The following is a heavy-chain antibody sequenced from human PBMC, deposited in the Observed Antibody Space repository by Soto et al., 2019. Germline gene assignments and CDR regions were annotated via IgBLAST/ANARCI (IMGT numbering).Heavy chain of an antibody. CDR3: ARGINSSSLYDYVLGSYTALNAFDI. Sequence: SVKVSCKAAGGTFSSYAISWVRQAPGKGHEWMGGIIPIFGTANYAQKFQGRVTITADESTSTAYMELSSLRSVDTAVYYCARGINSSSLYDYVLGSYTALNAFDIWGHGTMVTVSS. V-gene: IGHV1-69*13. CDR1: GGTFSSYA. CDR2: IIPIFGTA. J-gene: IGHJ3*02. D-gene: IGHD3-16*01.